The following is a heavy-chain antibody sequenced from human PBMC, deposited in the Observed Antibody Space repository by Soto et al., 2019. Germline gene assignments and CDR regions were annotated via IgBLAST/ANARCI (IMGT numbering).Heavy chain of an antibody. CDR3: ARIGGYSYGYRVDY. J-gene: IGHJ4*02. CDR2: IYYSGST. V-gene: IGHV4-30-4*01. CDR1: GGSISSGDYY. Sequence: SETLSLTCTVSGGSISSGDYYWSWIRQPPGKGLEWIGYIYYSGSTYYNPSLKSRVTISVDTSKNQFSLKLSSVTAADTAVYYCARIGGYSYGYRVDYWGQGTLVTVSS. D-gene: IGHD5-18*01.